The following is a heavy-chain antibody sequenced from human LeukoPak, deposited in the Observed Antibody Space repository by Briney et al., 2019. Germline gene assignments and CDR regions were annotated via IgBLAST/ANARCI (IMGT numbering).Heavy chain of an antibody. Sequence: SETLSLACAVSGGSISSSSYYWGWIRQPPGKGLEWIGSIYYSGSTYYNPSLKSRVTISVDTSKNQFSLKLSPVTAADTAVYYCARLPDFWSGYWSYPIWGQGTMVTVSS. CDR2: IYYSGST. J-gene: IGHJ3*02. CDR3: ARLPDFWSGYWSYPI. D-gene: IGHD3-3*01. V-gene: IGHV4-39*01. CDR1: GGSISSSSYY.